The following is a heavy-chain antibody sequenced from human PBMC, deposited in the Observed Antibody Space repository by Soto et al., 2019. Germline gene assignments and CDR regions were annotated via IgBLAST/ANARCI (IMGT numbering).Heavy chain of an antibody. J-gene: IGHJ4*02. CDR2: ISWVEDK. CDR1: GFSLSTRGVA. Sequence: QITLKESGPTLVKPTQTLTLTCTFSGFSLSTRGVAVGWFRQPPGQALEWLELISWVEDKWYSQSLKSRLTTTDDSSKNQLLLTMTNMDPVDTATYYCAHTPRGYAYYFDYWGQGTLVTVSS. CDR3: AHTPRGYAYYFDY. V-gene: IGHV2-5*02. D-gene: IGHD5-12*01.